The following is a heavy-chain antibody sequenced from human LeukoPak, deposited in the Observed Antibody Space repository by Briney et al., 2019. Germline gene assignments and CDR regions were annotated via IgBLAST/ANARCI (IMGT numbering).Heavy chain of an antibody. J-gene: IGHJ6*02. D-gene: IGHD4-17*01. V-gene: IGHV1-2*04. CDR2: TNPNSGGT. CDR1: GGTFSSYA. CDR3: ARGGDYENYYYGMDV. Sequence: ASVTVSCKASGGTFSSYAISWVRQAPGQGLEWMGWTNPNSGGTNYAQKFQGWVTMTRDTSISTAYMELSRLRSDDTAVYYCARGGDYENYYYGMDVWGQGTTVTVSS.